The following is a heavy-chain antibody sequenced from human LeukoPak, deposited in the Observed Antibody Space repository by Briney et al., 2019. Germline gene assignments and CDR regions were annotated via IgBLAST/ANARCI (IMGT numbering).Heavy chain of an antibody. CDR2: ISRSGATT. CDR1: GFTFNNYA. J-gene: IGHJ2*01. CDR3: ARDPGDRWFFDL. D-gene: IGHD7-27*01. V-gene: IGHV3-23*01. Sequence: GGSLRLSCAASGFTFNNYAMDWIRQAPGKGLEWVSLISRSGATTYYADSVKGRFTISRDNSRNTLYLQMTSLRAEDTAVYYCARDPGDRWFFDLWGRGTLVTVSS.